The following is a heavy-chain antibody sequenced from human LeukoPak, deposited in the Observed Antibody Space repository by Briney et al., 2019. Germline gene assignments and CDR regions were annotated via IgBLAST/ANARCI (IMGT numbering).Heavy chain of an antibody. V-gene: IGHV3-11*01. D-gene: IGHD2-2*01. CDR1: GFTFSDYY. J-gene: IGHJ6*02. CDR3: ARSHYCSSTSCPRYYYYGMDV. Sequence: GGSLRLSCAASGFTFSDYYMSWIRQAPGKGLEWVSYISSSGSTIYYADSVKGRLTISRDNAKNSLYLQMNSLRAEDTAVYYCARSHYCSSTSCPRYYYYGMDVWGQGTTVTVSS. CDR2: ISSSGSTI.